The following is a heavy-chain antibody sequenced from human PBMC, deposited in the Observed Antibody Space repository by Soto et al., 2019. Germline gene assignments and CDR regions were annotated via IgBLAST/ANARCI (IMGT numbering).Heavy chain of an antibody. CDR1: GFTFSSYA. CDR3: AIDMVASTPLASNYCNYGMDV. Sequence: PGGSLRLSCAASGFTFSSYAMHWVRQAPGKGLEWVAVISYDGSNKYYADSVKGRFTISRDNSKNTLYLQMNSLRAEATAVYYFAIDMVASTPLASNYCNYGMDVVDQGTTVAVSS. J-gene: IGHJ6*02. CDR2: ISYDGSNK. V-gene: IGHV3-30-3*01. D-gene: IGHD2-15*01.